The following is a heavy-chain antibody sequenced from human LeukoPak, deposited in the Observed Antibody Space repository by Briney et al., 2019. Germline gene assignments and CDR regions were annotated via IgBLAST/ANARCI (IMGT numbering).Heavy chain of an antibody. Sequence: SETLSLTCAVYGGSFSGYYWSWIRQPPGKGLEWIGEINHSGSTNYNPSLKSRVTISVDTSKNQFFLKLSSVTAADTAVYYCARASRLTYYFDYWGQGTLVTVSS. D-gene: IGHD2/OR15-2a*01. CDR3: ARASRLTYYFDY. CDR2: INHSGST. CDR1: GGSFSGYY. J-gene: IGHJ4*02. V-gene: IGHV4-34*01.